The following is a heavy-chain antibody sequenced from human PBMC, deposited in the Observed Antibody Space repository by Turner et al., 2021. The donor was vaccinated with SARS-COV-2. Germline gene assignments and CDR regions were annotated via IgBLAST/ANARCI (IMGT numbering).Heavy chain of an antibody. D-gene: IGHD6-13*01. CDR2: IYYSGST. J-gene: IGHJ5*02. Sequence: HLQLQESGPGLVKPSETLSVTCTVSGGSINTSPYYWGWIRQPPGKGLEWIGNIYYSGSTYYNPSLKSRIIISIDTSKNQFSLQVTSVTAADTAIYYCASRRGGSAAYNPWGQGTLVTVSS. CDR3: ASRRGGSAAYNP. CDR1: GGSINTSPYY. V-gene: IGHV4-39*01.